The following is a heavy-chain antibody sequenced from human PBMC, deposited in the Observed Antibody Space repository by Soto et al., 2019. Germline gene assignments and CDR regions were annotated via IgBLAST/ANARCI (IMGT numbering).Heavy chain of an antibody. D-gene: IGHD3-16*02. CDR1: GGSIGSYY. J-gene: IGHJ4*02. V-gene: IGHV4-59*08. CDR2: IYYSGST. CDR3: ARHQELITFGGVIAD. Sequence: SETLSLTCTVAGGSIGSYYGSWIRQPPGKGLEWIGYIYYSGSTNYNPSLKSRVTISVDTSKNQFSLKLSSVTAADTAVYYCARHQELITFGGVIADWGQGTLVTVSS.